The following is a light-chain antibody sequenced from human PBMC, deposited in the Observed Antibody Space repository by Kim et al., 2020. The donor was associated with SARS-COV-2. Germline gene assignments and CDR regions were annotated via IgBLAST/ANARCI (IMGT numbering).Light chain of an antibody. CDR2: DTS. CDR1: TGAVTDGHY. Sequence: QAVVTQEPSLTVSPGGTVTLTCGSSTGAVTDGHYPYWFQQKPGQAPRTLIYDTSNKHAWTPARFSGSLLGGKAALTLSGAQPEDEAEYYCLLSWSSGRVFGGGTKLTVL. V-gene: IGLV7-46*01. J-gene: IGLJ3*02. CDR3: LLSWSSGRV.